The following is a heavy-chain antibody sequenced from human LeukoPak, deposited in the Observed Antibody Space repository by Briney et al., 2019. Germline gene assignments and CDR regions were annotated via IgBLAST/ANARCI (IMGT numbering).Heavy chain of an antibody. J-gene: IGHJ4*02. CDR2: IWYDGSNK. CDR3: AKDLGITYYDSSGYSDY. Sequence: PGRSLRLSCAASGFTFSSYGMHWVRQAPGKGLEWVAVIWYDGSNKYYADSVKGRFTISRDNSKNTLYLQMNSLRAEDTAVYYCAKDLGITYYDSSGYSDYWGQGTLVTVSS. CDR1: GFTFSSYG. V-gene: IGHV3-33*06. D-gene: IGHD3-22*01.